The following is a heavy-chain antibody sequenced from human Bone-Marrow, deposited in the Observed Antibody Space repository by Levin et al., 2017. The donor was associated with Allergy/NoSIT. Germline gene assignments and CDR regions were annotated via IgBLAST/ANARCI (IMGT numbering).Heavy chain of an antibody. J-gene: IGHJ4*02. CDR1: GFRFTNYA. CDR3: ARGSLVTAGFFDL. V-gene: IGHV3-30-3*01. Sequence: PGESLKISCEVSGFRFTNYAVHWVRQAPGKGPEWLSIITYDGASQYYADSVKGRFSISRDNSKYTLYLQLTSLRPEDTAVYFCARGSLVTAGFFDLWGQGTLVTVSS. D-gene: IGHD2-21*02. CDR2: ITYDGASQ.